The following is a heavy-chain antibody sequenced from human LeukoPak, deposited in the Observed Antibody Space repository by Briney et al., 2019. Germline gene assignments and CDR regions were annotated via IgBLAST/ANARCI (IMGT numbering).Heavy chain of an antibody. Sequence: SETLSLTCGVYGGPFSGHYWSWIRQPPGKGLEWIGEINPRGSTNYNPSLKSRVTLSADTSKNQFSLTLNSVTAADTAVYYCARRRLGYYFDYWGQGTLVTVSS. D-gene: IGHD5-24*01. CDR1: GGPFSGHY. CDR2: INPRGST. V-gene: IGHV4-34*01. CDR3: ARRRLGYYFDY. J-gene: IGHJ4*02.